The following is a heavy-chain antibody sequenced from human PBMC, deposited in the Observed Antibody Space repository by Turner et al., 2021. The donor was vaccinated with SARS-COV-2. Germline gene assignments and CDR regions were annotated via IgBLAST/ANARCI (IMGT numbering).Heavy chain of an antibody. Sequence: EVQLVESGGVLVQPAGSLRLSCDSSTFTFSNYEMNWVRQAPGKGLGWLSDINQSVSTRHYADSVKGRFTISRDNAKSSLSLHMNSLKVEDTAVYYCARWGWLEYYHGMDVWGQGTTVIVSS. CDR1: TFTFSNYE. CDR3: ARWGWLEYYHGMDV. V-gene: IGHV3-48*03. D-gene: IGHD7-27*01. J-gene: IGHJ6*02. CDR2: INQSVSTR.